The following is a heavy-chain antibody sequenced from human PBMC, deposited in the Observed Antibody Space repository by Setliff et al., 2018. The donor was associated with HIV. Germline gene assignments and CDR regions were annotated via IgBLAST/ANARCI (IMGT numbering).Heavy chain of an antibody. V-gene: IGHV3-15*07. D-gene: IGHD6-6*01. CDR3: TAVGSLAGRRPELN. Sequence: GGSLRLSCAASGFTFSNAWMNWVRQAPGKGLEWVARLRSKIDGGTTEYAAPVKGRLTISRDDSINTLYLQMNSLKTEDTAVYFCTAVGSLAGRRPELNWGRGTLVTVSS. CDR1: GFTFSNAW. CDR2: LRSKIDGGTT. J-gene: IGHJ4*02.